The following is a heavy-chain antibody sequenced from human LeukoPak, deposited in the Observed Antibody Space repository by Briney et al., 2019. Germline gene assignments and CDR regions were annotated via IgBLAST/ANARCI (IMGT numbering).Heavy chain of an antibody. CDR3: ARGSSDSSGYYYPFDY. J-gene: IGHJ4*02. CDR1: GGSISSYY. CDR2: IYYSGST. V-gene: IGHV4-59*01. Sequence: PSETLSLTCTVSGGSISSYYWSWIRQPPGKGLEWIGYIYYSGSTKYNPSLKSRVTISVDTSKNQFSLKLSSVTAADTAVYYCARGSSDSSGYYYPFDYWGQGTLVTVSS. D-gene: IGHD3-22*01.